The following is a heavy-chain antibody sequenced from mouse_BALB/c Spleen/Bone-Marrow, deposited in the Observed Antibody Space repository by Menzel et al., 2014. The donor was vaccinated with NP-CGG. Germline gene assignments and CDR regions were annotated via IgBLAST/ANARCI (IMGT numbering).Heavy chain of an antibody. CDR3: ASYSFGSILFAY. CDR1: GFNIKDTY. Sequence: VQLQQSGAELVKPGASVKLSCTASGFNIKDTYMHWVKQRPEQGLEWIGRIDPANGNTKYDPKFQGKVTITADTSSNTAYLQLSSLTSEDTGVYYCASYSFGSILFAYWGQGTLVTVSA. CDR2: IDPANGNT. D-gene: IGHD1-1*01. V-gene: IGHV14-3*02. J-gene: IGHJ3*01.